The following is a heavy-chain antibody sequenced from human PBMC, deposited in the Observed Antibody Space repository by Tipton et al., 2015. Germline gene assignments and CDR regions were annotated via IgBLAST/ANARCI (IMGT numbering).Heavy chain of an antibody. Sequence: TLSLTCAVSGESVRSGRSYWSWIRQPPGKGLEWIGYIHKSGSSSYNPSFGSRVTISVDTSKNQFSLKLSSVTAADTAVYYCARLDYGDYGAFDIWGQGTMVTVSS. CDR3: ARLDYGDYGAFDI. J-gene: IGHJ3*02. CDR1: GESVRSGRSY. D-gene: IGHD4-17*01. CDR2: IHKSGSS. V-gene: IGHV4-61*01.